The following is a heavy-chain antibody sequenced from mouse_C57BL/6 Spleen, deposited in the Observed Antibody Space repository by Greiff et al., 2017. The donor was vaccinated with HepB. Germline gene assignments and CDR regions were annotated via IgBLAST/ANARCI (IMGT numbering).Heavy chain of an antibody. CDR2: ISSGGSYT. CDR1: GFTFSSYG. CDR3: ERHEDGNAFAY. V-gene: IGHV5-6*01. Sequence: EVQLVESGGDLVKPGGSLKLSCAASGFTFSSYGMSWVRQTPDKRLEWVATISSGGSYTYYPDSVKGRFTISRDNAKNTLYLQMSSLKSEDTAMYYCERHEDGNAFAYWGQGTLVTVSA. D-gene: IGHD2-1*01. J-gene: IGHJ3*01.